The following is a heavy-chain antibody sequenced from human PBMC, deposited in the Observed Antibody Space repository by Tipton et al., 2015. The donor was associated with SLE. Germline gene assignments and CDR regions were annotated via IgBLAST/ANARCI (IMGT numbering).Heavy chain of an antibody. CDR3: AREATAIEVRYYYHYYMDV. D-gene: IGHD5-18*01. Sequence: TLSLTCTVSGGSVSSGNYYWSWIRQPAGKGLEWIGRIFARGSTNYNPSLNSRVTISVNTSKNQFSLKRSSVTAADTAVYYCAREATAIEVRYYYHYYMDVWGKGTTVTISS. CDR1: GGSVSSGNYY. J-gene: IGHJ6*03. V-gene: IGHV4-61*02. CDR2: IFARGST.